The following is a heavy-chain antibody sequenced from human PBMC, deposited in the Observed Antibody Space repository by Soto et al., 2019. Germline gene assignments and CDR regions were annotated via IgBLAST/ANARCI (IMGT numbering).Heavy chain of an antibody. CDR1: GFTFSYHA. Sequence: QVQLVESGGGVVQPGRSLRLSCAASGFTFSYHALNWVRQAPGKGLEWVAVISYDGDNKYIAEAVKGRLTISRDNPKNTVFLQMNSLRTEYTAMYFCARGTTTSAVSVMEVWGQGTTVTVSS. CDR3: ARGTTTSAVSVMEV. V-gene: IGHV3-30-3*01. J-gene: IGHJ6*02. CDR2: ISYDGDNK. D-gene: IGHD1-1*01.